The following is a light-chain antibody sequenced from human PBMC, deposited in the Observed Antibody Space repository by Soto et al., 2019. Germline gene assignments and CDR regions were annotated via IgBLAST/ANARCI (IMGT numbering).Light chain of an antibody. CDR2: GAS. Sequence: DIQLTQSPPHLSASVGDRVTIIWRASQGISSFLCWYQQKPGRAPKLLVYGASTVERGVPSRFSGSGSGAEFTLTISSLQPEDFATYYCQQVNSYPFTFGPGTRLDIK. CDR3: QQVNSYPFT. CDR1: QGISSF. J-gene: IGKJ3*01. V-gene: IGKV1-9*01.